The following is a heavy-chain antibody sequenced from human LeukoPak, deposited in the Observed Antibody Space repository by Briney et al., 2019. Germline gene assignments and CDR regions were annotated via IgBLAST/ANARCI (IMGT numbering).Heavy chain of an antibody. J-gene: IGHJ4*02. Sequence: SETLSLTCTVSGGSISSSAYYWGWIRQPPGKGLEWIGTVFYTGSTYYNPSLKSRVTVSVDTSKNQFSLKLFSVCAADAPVYYCARHLRTASMAPFDYWGQGTLVTVSS. CDR3: ARHLRTASMAPFDY. CDR1: GGSISSSAYY. V-gene: IGHV4-39*01. D-gene: IGHD2-21*02. CDR2: VFYTGST.